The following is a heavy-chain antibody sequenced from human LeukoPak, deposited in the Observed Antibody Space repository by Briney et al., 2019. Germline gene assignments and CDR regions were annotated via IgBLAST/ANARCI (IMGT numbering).Heavy chain of an antibody. D-gene: IGHD5-18*01. CDR2: IYHSGST. J-gene: IGHJ4*02. CDR3: ARDPGYSYGTVDY. CDR1: GGSISSGDYY. V-gene: IGHV4-30-4*01. Sequence: PSETLSLTCTVSGGSISSGDYYWNWIRQPPGKGLEWIGYIYHSGSTYYNPSLKRRVTISVDTSKNQFSLKLSSVTAADTAVYYCARDPGYSYGTVDYWGQGTLVTVSS.